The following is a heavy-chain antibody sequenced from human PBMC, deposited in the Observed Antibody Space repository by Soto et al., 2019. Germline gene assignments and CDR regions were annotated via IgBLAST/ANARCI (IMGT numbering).Heavy chain of an antibody. J-gene: IGHJ2*01. Sequence: QITLKESGPTLVKPTQTLTLTCTFSGFSLSTSGVGVGWIRQPPGKALEWLALIYWDDDKRYSPSLKSRLTITKDTSKNQVVLTKTNMDPVDTATYYCAHTFIYSSSSGYSDLWGRGTLVTVSS. CDR2: IYWDDDK. CDR1: GFSLSTSGVG. D-gene: IGHD6-13*01. CDR3: AHTFIYSSSSGYSDL. V-gene: IGHV2-5*02.